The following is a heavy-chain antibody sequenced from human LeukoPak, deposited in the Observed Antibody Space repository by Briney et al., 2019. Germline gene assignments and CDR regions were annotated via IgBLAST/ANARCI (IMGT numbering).Heavy chain of an antibody. CDR1: GFTFSSYA. D-gene: IGHD6-19*01. Sequence: GGSLRLSCAASGFTFSSYAMHWVRQAPGKGLEYVSAINSNGGSTYYANSVKGRFTISRDNSKNTLYLQMGSLRAEDMAVYYYASFSGWPNWGQGTLVTVSS. J-gene: IGHJ4*02. V-gene: IGHV3-64*01. CDR3: ASFSGWPN. CDR2: INSNGGST.